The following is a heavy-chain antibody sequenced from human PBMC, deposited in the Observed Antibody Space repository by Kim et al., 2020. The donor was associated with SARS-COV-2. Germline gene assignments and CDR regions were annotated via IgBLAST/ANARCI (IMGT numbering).Heavy chain of an antibody. CDR1: GGSISSGGYY. D-gene: IGHD3-22*01. Sequence: SETLSLTCTVSGGSISSGGYYWSWIRQHPGKGLEWIGYIYYSGSTYYNPSLKSRVTISVDASKNQFSLKLSSVTAADTAVYYCARTGYYYDSSGYYLQYYFDYWGQGTLVTVSS. CDR2: IYYSGST. J-gene: IGHJ4*02. V-gene: IGHV4-31*03. CDR3: ARTGYYYDSSGYYLQYYFDY.